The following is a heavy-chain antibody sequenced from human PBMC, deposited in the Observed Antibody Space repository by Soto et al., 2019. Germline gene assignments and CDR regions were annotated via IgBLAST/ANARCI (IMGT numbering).Heavy chain of an antibody. J-gene: IGHJ4*02. D-gene: IGHD3-3*01. Sequence: SETLSLTCAVYGGSFSGYYWSWIRQPPGKGLEWIGEINHSGSTNYNPSLKSRVTISVDTSKNQFSLKLSSVTAADTAVYYCARASYGITIFGVVIIYYFDYWGQGTLVTSPQ. CDR2: INHSGST. CDR1: GGSFSGYY. V-gene: IGHV4-34*01. CDR3: ARASYGITIFGVVIIYYFDY.